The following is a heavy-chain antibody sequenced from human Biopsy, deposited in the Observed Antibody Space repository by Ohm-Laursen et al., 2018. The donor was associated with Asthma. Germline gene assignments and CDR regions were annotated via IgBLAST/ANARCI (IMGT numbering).Heavy chain of an antibody. V-gene: IGHV3-9*01. D-gene: IGHD6-13*01. CDR1: GFTVSRDH. Sequence: SLRLSCAASGFTVSRDHMFWVRQAPGKGLEWVSGVSWNSGSIDYADSVKGRFTISRDNAKNSLYLQMNSLRGADTALYYCVKDIRLQLWGFDSWGQGTLVTVSS. CDR2: VSWNSGSI. CDR3: VKDIRLQLWGFDS. J-gene: IGHJ4*02.